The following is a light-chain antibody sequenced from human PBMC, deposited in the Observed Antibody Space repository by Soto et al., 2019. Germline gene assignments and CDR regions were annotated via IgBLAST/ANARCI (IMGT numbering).Light chain of an antibody. CDR3: QKHNSAPLF. CDR1: QGINHY. Sequence: DIQMTQSPSSLSASVGDRVTITCRASQGINHYLAWFQQKPGKVPKPLIYATSTLQSGVPSRFSGSGFGTDFTLTISSLQPEDVATYYCQKHNSAPLFFGPGTKVDIK. J-gene: IGKJ3*01. V-gene: IGKV1-27*01. CDR2: ATS.